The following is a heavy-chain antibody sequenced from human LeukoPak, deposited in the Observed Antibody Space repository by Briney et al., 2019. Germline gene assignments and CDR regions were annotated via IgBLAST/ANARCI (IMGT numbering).Heavy chain of an antibody. CDR1: GFTVSSNY. V-gene: IGHV3-66*01. CDR3: ARDLAEVGVAFDI. CDR2: IYSGGST. Sequence: GGSLRLSCAASGFTVSSNYMSWVRQAPGKGQEWVSVIYSGGSTYYADSVKGRFTISRDNSKNTLYLQMNSLRAEDRAVYYFARDLAEVGVAFDIWGQGTMVTVSS. J-gene: IGHJ3*02. D-gene: IGHD1-26*01.